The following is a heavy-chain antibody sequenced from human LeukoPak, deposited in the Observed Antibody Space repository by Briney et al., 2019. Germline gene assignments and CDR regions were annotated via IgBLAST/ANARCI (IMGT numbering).Heavy chain of an antibody. D-gene: IGHD4-17*01. CDR1: GFTFSTYT. CDR2: ITSSSSYI. V-gene: IGHV3-21*01. J-gene: IGHJ4*02. Sequence: GGSVRLSCAASGFTFSTYTMNWVRQAPGKGLEWVSSITSSSSYIYYVDSVKGRFTISRDNAKNSLYLQMNSLRAEDTAVYYCARDPIYGDPYYFDYWGQGTLVTVSS. CDR3: ARDPIYGDPYYFDY.